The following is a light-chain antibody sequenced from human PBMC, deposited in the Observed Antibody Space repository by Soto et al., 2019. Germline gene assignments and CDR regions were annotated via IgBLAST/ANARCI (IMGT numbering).Light chain of an antibody. CDR3: QQTNTFLPLT. CDR1: QGISNW. J-gene: IGKJ4*01. CDR2: AAS. V-gene: IGKV1-12*01. Sequence: DIQMTQSPSSVSASVGDRVTITCRASQGISNWLAWYQQQPGKAPKLLIYAASSLQSGVPSRFSGGGSGTHFTLIISSLQPEDFATYYCQQTNTFLPLTFGGGTKVENK.